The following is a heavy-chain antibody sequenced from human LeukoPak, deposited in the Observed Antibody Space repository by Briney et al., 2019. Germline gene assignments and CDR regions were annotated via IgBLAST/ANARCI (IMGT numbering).Heavy chain of an antibody. CDR2: IYPRDSDT. CDR3: ARVVGVTDFDY. CDR1: GYSLTTYW. V-gene: IGHV5-51*01. D-gene: IGHD3-22*01. J-gene: IGHJ4*02. Sequence: GESLKISCKGSGYSLTTYWVAWVRQMPGKGLEWMGIIYPRDSDTRYSPSFQGQVTISADKSTNTAYLQWSSLEASDTAMYYCARVVGVTDFDYWGQGTLVTASS.